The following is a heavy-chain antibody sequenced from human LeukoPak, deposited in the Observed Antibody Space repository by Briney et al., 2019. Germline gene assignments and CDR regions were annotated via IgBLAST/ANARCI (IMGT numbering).Heavy chain of an antibody. CDR1: GYTFTGYY. CDR2: INPNSGGT. D-gene: IGHD6-19*01. V-gene: IGHV1-2*02. J-gene: IGHJ3*02. Sequence: ASVKVSCTASGYTFTGYYMHWVRQAPGQGLEWMGWINPNSGGTNYAQKFQGRVTMTRDTSISTAYMELSRLRSDDTAVYYCASNGEAVAIDAFDIWGQGTMVTVSS. CDR3: ASNGEAVAIDAFDI.